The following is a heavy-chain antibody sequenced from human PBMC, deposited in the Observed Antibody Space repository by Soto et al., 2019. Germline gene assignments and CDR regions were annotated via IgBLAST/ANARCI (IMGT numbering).Heavy chain of an antibody. CDR1: GFTFSSYS. D-gene: IGHD2-15*01. CDR2: ISSSSSYI. CDR3: ARALRGSCGVRYYYYYMDV. Sequence: EVQLVESGGGLVKPGGPLRLSCAASGFTFSSYSMNLVRQAPGKGLEWVSSISSSSSYIYYADSVKGRFTISRDNAKNSLYLQMNSLRAEDTAVYYCARALRGSCGVRYYYYYMDVWGKGTTVTVSS. V-gene: IGHV3-21*01. J-gene: IGHJ6*03.